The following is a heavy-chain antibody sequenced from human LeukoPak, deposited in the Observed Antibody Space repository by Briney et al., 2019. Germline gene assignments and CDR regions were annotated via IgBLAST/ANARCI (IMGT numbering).Heavy chain of an antibody. D-gene: IGHD5-18*01. J-gene: IGHJ5*02. CDR2: ISAYNGNT. V-gene: IGHV1-18*01. CDR3: ARESSTAMVPGWFDP. Sequence: ASVKVSCKASGYTFTSYDISWVRQAPGQGLEWMGWISAYNGNTNYAQKLQGRVTMTTDTSTSTAYMELRSLRSDDTAVYYCARESSTAMVPGWFDPWGQGTLVTVSS. CDR1: GYTFTSYD.